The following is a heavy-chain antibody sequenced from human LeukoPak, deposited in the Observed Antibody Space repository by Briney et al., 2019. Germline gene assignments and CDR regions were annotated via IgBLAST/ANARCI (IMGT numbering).Heavy chain of an antibody. J-gene: IGHJ3*02. CDR3: ARPLRGAFDI. D-gene: IGHD4-17*01. CDR2: IIPIFGTA. Sequence: ASVKVSCKASGGTFSSYAISWVRQAPGQGLEWMGRIIPIFGTANYAQKFQGRVTITTDESTSTAYMELSSLRSEDTAVYYCARPLRGAFDIWGQGTMVTVSS. V-gene: IGHV1-69*05. CDR1: GGTFSSYA.